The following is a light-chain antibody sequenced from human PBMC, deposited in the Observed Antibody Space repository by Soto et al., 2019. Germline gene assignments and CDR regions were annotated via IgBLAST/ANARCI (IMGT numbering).Light chain of an antibody. CDR3: QQYNTYWT. Sequence: DIQMTQSPSTLSASVRDRVIITCRASQSISRYLAWYQQKPGKAPNLLIYDASSLEGGVPSRFSGSGSGTEFTLTISSLQPDDFATYYCQQYNTYWTFGQGTKVDIK. V-gene: IGKV1-5*01. J-gene: IGKJ1*01. CDR2: DAS. CDR1: QSISRY.